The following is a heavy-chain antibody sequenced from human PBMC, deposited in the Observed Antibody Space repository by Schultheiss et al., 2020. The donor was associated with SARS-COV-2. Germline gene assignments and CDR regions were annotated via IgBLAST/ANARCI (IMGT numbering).Heavy chain of an antibody. CDR1: GGSISSYY. J-gene: IGHJ4*02. CDR2: IYTSGST. V-gene: IGHV4-4*07. CDR3: ARDRYYGSGLALVY. Sequence: GSLRLSCTVSGGSISSYYWSWIRQPAGKGLEWIVRIYTSGSTNYNPSLKSRVTMSVDTSKNQFSLKLSSVTAADTAVYYCARDRYYGSGLALVYWGQGTLVTVSS. D-gene: IGHD3-10*01.